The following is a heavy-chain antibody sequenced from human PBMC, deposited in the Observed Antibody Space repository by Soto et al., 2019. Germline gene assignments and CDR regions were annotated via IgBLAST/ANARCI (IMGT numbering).Heavy chain of an antibody. D-gene: IGHD6-6*01. Sequence: PSETLSLTCTVSGGSISSGGYLWSWIRQHPGKGLEWIGFIYYSGSTYYNPSLKSRVTISVDTSKNQLSLKLSSVTAADTAVYYCAREGAAPYYYYGMDVWGQGTTVTVSS. J-gene: IGHJ6*02. CDR3: AREGAAPYYYYGMDV. V-gene: IGHV4-31*03. CDR2: IYYSGST. CDR1: GGSISSGGYL.